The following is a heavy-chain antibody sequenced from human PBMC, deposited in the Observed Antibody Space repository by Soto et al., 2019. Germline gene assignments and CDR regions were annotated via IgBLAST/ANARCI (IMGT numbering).Heavy chain of an antibody. V-gene: IGHV3-74*01. CDR1: GFTFNIYC. D-gene: IGHD2-15*01. CDR2: INNDGSTT. J-gene: IGHJ4*02. CDR3: VRGVIAANCFDY. Sequence: VGSLRLSCAASGFTFNIYCMHWGRQVPGKGLVWVSRINNDGSTTNYADSVKGRFTISRDNARNTVYLQMNSLRADDTAVYYCVRGVIAANCFDYWGQGNLVTVTS.